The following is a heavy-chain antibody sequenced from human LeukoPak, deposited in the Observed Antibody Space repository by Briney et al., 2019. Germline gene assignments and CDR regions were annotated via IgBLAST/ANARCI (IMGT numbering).Heavy chain of an antibody. J-gene: IGHJ4*02. Sequence: GGSLRLSCAASGFTFSSYWMHWVRQAPGKGLVWVSRINSDGSSTSYADSVKGRFTISRDNAKNTLYLQMNSLRAEDTAVYYCARGRGSGSYEGYYFDYWGQGTLVTVSS. CDR3: ARGRGSGSYEGYYFDY. CDR1: GFTFSSYW. V-gene: IGHV3-74*01. D-gene: IGHD1-26*01. CDR2: INSDGSST.